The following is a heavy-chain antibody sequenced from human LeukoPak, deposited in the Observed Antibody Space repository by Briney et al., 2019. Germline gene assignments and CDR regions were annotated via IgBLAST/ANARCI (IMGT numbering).Heavy chain of an antibody. D-gene: IGHD2-15*01. J-gene: IGHJ3*02. Sequence: SETLSLTCAVYGGSFSGYYWRWIRQPPGKGMEWIGKIDHIGTTNYNTSLKSRVTISVDTSKNQCSLKLNSVTAADTAVYFCARDGAEMVEDAFDIWGQGTMVTVSS. CDR1: GGSFSGYY. CDR3: ARDGAEMVEDAFDI. CDR2: IDHIGTT. V-gene: IGHV4-34*01.